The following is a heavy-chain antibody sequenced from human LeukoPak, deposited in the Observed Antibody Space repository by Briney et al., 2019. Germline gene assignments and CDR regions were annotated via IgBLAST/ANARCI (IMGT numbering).Heavy chain of an antibody. CDR1: GGTFSSYV. CDR2: IIPIFGTA. V-gene: IGHV1-69*13. CDR3: ASRQYYYDSSGYSNPHLGAPRYGMDV. D-gene: IGHD3-22*01. Sequence: SVKVSCKASGGTFSSYVISWVRQAPGQGLEWMGGIIPIFGTANYAQKFQGRATITADESTSTAYMELSSLRSEDTAVYYCASRQYYYDSSGYSNPHLGAPRYGMDVWGQGTTVTVSS. J-gene: IGHJ6*02.